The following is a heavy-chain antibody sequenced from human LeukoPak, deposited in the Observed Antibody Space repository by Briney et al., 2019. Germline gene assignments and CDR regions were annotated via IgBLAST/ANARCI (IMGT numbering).Heavy chain of an antibody. CDR1: GFTCYDYA. D-gene: IGHD3-16*01. CDR2: ISWNSASI. Sequence: PGRSLRLYCSASGFTCYDYAMHRVRQAPGKGREWVIGISWNSASIGYAYSVKGRFTISEANCKNMMFLRMDRPRAEDTSDYYCARLWGGNGYSGGSLNLWGQGTLVTVSS. CDR3: ARLWGGNGYSGGSLNL. V-gene: IGHV3-9*01. J-gene: IGHJ5*02.